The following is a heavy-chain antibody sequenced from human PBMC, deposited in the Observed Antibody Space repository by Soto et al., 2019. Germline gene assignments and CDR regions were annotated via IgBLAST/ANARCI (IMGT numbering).Heavy chain of an antibody. V-gene: IGHV1-46*01. Sequence: ASVKVSCKAFGYTFTSYYMHWVRQSPGQGLEWMGMINPNGGSTSYTQKFQDRVTMTKDTSTSTVYMELSSLRSEDTAVYYCARGFGYSTYEFWRYSFDYWGQGALVTVSS. D-gene: IGHD3-3*01. CDR1: GYTFTSYY. CDR3: ARGFGYSTYEFWRYSFDY. J-gene: IGHJ4*02. CDR2: INPNGGST.